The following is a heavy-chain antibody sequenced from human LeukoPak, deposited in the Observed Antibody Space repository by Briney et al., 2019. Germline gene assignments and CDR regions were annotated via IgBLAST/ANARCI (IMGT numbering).Heavy chain of an antibody. Sequence: SETLSLTCAVYGGSFSGYYWSWIRQPPGKGLEWIGYIYYSGSTNYNPSLKSRVTISVDTSKNQFSLKLSSVTAADTAVYYCARLGRYNWNYVGRWGQGTLVTVSS. D-gene: IGHD1-7*01. V-gene: IGHV4-59*08. J-gene: IGHJ4*02. CDR2: IYYSGST. CDR1: GGSFSGYY. CDR3: ARLGRYNWNYVGR.